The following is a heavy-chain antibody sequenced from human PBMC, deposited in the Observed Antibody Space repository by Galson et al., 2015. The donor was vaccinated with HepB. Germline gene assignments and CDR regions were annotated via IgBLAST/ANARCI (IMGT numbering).Heavy chain of an antibody. V-gene: IGHV1-3*01. CDR2: INAGNGNT. D-gene: IGHD3-3*01. Sequence: SVKVSCKASGYTFTSYAMHWVRQAPGQRLEWMGWINAGNGNTKYSQKFQGRVTITRDTSASTAYMELSSLRSEDTAVYYCARGGGKGSGYYIPYGYYYYYMDVWGKGTTVTVSS. J-gene: IGHJ6*03. CDR3: ARGGGKGSGYYIPYGYYYYYMDV. CDR1: GYTFTSYA.